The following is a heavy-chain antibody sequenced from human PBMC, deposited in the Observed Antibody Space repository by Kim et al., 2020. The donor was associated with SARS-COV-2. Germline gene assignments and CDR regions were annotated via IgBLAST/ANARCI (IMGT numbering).Heavy chain of an antibody. CDR1: GGSISSGGYY. J-gene: IGHJ6*02. D-gene: IGHD2-15*01. Sequence: SETLSLTCTVSGGSISSGGYYWSWIRQHPGKGLEWIGYIYYSGSTYYNPSLKSRVTISVDTSKNQFSLKLSSVTAADTAVYYCAGAATKRYYYYYGMDVWGQGTTVTVSS. V-gene: IGHV4-31*03. CDR2: IYYSGST. CDR3: AGAATKRYYYYYGMDV.